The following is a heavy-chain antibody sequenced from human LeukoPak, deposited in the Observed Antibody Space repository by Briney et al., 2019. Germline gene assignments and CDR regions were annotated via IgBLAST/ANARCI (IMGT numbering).Heavy chain of an antibody. J-gene: IGHJ3*02. D-gene: IGHD5-24*01. CDR3: ARDVREDAFDI. CDR2: IIPILGIA. Sequence: ASVKVSCKASGGTFSSYAISWVRQAPGQGLEWMGRIIPILGIANYAQKFQGRVTITADKSTSTAYMELSSLRSEDTAVYYCARDVREDAFDIWGQGTMVTVSS. V-gene: IGHV1-69*04. CDR1: GGTFSSYA.